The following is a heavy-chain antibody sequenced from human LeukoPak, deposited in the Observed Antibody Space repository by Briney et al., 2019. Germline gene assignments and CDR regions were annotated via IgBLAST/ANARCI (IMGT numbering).Heavy chain of an antibody. D-gene: IGHD6-13*01. CDR2: IYTSEST. CDR3: ARGRIAAAGTGNWFDP. V-gene: IGHV4-61*02. J-gene: IGHJ5*02. CDR1: GGSISSGSYY. Sequence: SETLSLTCTVSGGSISSGSYYWSWIRQPAGKGLEWIGRIYTSESTNYNPSLKSRVTISVDTSKNQFSLKLSSVTAADTAVYYCARGRIAAAGTGNWFDPWGQGTLVTVSS.